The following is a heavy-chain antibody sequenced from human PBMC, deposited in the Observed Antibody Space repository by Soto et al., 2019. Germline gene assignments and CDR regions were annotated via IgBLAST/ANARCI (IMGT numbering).Heavy chain of an antibody. CDR2: IYYSGST. J-gene: IGHJ5*02. V-gene: IGHV4-61*08. CDR3: ARDIPYYDILTGYATLGWFDP. CDR1: GGSISSGDYY. Sequence: SETLSLTCTVSGGSISSGDYYWSWNPQRTGKGLEGNGYIYYSGSTNYNPSLKSRVTISVDTSKNQFSLKLSSVTAADTAVYYCARDIPYYDILTGYATLGWFDPWGQGTLVTVSS. D-gene: IGHD3-9*01.